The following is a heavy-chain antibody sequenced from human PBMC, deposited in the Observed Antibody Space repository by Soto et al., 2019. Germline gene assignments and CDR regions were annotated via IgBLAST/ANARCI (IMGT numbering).Heavy chain of an antibody. CDR2: IIPIFGTA. J-gene: IGHJ6*02. CDR1: GGTFSSYA. V-gene: IGHV1-69*01. CDR3: ARGELMVYAMPNYYYGMDV. D-gene: IGHD2-8*01. Sequence: QVQLVQSGAEVKKPGSSVKVSCKASGGTFSSYAISWVRQAPGQGLEWMGGIIPIFGTANYAQKFQGKVTITADESTSTAYMELSSLRSEDTAVYYCARGELMVYAMPNYYYGMDVWGQGTTVTVSS.